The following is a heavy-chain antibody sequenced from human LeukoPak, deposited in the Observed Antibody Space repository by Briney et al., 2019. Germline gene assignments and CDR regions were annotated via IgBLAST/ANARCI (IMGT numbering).Heavy chain of an antibody. CDR3: ARGSCSGGSCYFAKYYYYMDV. Sequence: SETLSLTCTVSGGSISSGSYYWSWIRQPAGKGLEWIGHIYTSGSTNYNPSLKSRVTISVDTSKNQFSLKLSSVTAADTAVYYCARGSCSGGSCYFAKYYYYMDVWGKGTTVTVSS. CDR1: GGSISSGSYY. J-gene: IGHJ6*03. D-gene: IGHD2-15*01. CDR2: IYTSGST. V-gene: IGHV4-61*09.